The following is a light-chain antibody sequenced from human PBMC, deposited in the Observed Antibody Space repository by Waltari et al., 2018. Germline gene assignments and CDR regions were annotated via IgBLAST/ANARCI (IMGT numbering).Light chain of an antibody. CDR1: QSVSNY. CDR3: QQRSNWPPTWT. CDR2: DAS. Sequence: EIVLTQSPATLSLSPGERATLSCRASQSVSNYLAWFQQKPGQPPRLLIYDASNRATSIPARFSGSGSGTDFTLTISSLEPEDFAVYYCQQRSNWPPTWTFGQGTKVEIK. J-gene: IGKJ1*01. V-gene: IGKV3-11*01.